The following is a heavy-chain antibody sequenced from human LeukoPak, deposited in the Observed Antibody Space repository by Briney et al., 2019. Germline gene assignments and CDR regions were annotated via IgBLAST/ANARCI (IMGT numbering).Heavy chain of an antibody. CDR2: IYHGGST. V-gene: IGHV4-30-2*01. CDR1: GGSISSGGYY. Sequence: SETLSLTCTVSGGSISSGGYYWSWIRQPPGKGLEWIGYIYHGGSTYYNPSLKSRVTISVDRSKNQFSLKLSSVTAADTAVYYCARWYYYYYMDVWGKGTTVTVSS. CDR3: ARWYYYYYMDV. J-gene: IGHJ6*03.